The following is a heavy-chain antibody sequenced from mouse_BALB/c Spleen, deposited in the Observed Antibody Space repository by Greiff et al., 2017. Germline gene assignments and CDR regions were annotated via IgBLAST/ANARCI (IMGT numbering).Heavy chain of an antibody. CDR1: GYTFTSYW. J-gene: IGHJ2*01. CDR2: INPSTGYT. D-gene: IGHD2-3*01. Sequence: VQLQQSGAELAKPGASVKMSCKASGYTFTSYWMHWVKQRPGQGLEWIGYINPSTGYTEYNQKFKGKATLTADKSSSTAYMQLSILTSEDSAVYYCARCYDGYYDYWGQGTTLTVSS. V-gene: IGHV1-7*01. CDR3: ARCYDGYYDY.